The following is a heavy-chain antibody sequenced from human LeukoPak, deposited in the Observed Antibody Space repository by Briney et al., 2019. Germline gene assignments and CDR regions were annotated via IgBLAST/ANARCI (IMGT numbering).Heavy chain of an antibody. CDR2: IYYSGST. J-gene: IGHJ4*02. CDR1: GGSISNYY. CDR3: ARHVTGYYFDS. Sequence: SETLSLTCTVSGGSISNYYWSWIRQPPGEGLEWIGYIYYSGSTNYNPSLKSRVTISIDTSKNQFSLNLTSVTAADTAVYYCARHVTGYYFDSWGQGTLVTVSS. V-gene: IGHV4-59*08. D-gene: IGHD1-14*01.